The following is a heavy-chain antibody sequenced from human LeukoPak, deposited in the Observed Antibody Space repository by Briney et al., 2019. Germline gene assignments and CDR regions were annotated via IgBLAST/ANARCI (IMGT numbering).Heavy chain of an antibody. J-gene: IGHJ1*01. Sequence: GGSLRLSCAASGFTFSSYGMHWVRQAPGKGLEWVALIRYDGSNKYYADSVKGRFTISRDNAKNSLYLQMNSLRAEDTAVYYCARSSDSSSLQYFQHWGQGTLVTVSS. V-gene: IGHV3-33*01. CDR3: ARSSDSSSLQYFQH. D-gene: IGHD6-6*01. CDR1: GFTFSSYG. CDR2: IRYDGSNK.